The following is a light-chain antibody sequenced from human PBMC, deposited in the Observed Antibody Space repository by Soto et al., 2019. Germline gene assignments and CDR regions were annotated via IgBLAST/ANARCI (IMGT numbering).Light chain of an antibody. J-gene: IGKJ2*02. CDR3: HQYGTSPCT. V-gene: IGKV3-20*01. CDR1: QSVSASY. Sequence: ENGLTPSPDMVSLSPGEGATLSCRASQSVSASYFACYQQRPGKAPRLLIYGASNRATGIPDRFSGSGSGTDFTLTISRLEPEDVVVYYCHQYGTSPCTFGRGTKLEIK. CDR2: GAS.